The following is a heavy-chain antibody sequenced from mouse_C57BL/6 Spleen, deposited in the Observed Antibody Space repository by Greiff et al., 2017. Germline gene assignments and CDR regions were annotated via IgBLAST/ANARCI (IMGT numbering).Heavy chain of an antibody. CDR2: IYPGDGDT. D-gene: IGHD2-4*01. J-gene: IGHJ2*01. V-gene: IGHV1-82*01. Sequence: QVQLQQSGPELVKPGASVKISCKASGYAFSSSWMNWVKQRPGKGLEWIGRIYPGDGDTNYNGKFKGKATLTADKSSSTAYMHSSSLTSEDSAVYFCARSNYDYDDYWGQGTTLTVSS. CDR1: GYAFSSSW. CDR3: ARSNYDYDDY.